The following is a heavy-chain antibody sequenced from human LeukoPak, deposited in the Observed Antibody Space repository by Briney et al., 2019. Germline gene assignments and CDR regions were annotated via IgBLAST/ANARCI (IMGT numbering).Heavy chain of an antibody. Sequence: PGGSLRLSCAASGFTFSSYAMHWVRQAPGKGLEWVAVISYDGSNEYYAESVKGRFTISRDNSKNTLYLQMNSLRAEDTAVYYCAREPSTDYLYYMDVWGKGTTVTVSS. CDR1: GFTFSSYA. V-gene: IGHV3-30-3*01. CDR2: ISYDGSNE. CDR3: AREPSTDYLYYMDV. J-gene: IGHJ6*03. D-gene: IGHD2/OR15-2a*01.